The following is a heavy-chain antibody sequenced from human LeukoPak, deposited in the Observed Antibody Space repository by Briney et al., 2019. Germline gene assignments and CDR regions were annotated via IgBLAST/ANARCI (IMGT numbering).Heavy chain of an antibody. D-gene: IGHD3-22*01. J-gene: IGHJ5*02. CDR1: GASISSYY. CDR2: IYYSGST. Sequence: SETLSLTFTVSGASISSYYWSWIRQPPGKGLEWIGYIYYSGSTNYNPSLRSRVTISVDTSKNHFSLKLTSVTAADTAVYYCARHRYYYDSSGYYYQPWGQGTLVTVSS. V-gene: IGHV4-59*01. CDR3: ARHRYYYDSSGYYYQP.